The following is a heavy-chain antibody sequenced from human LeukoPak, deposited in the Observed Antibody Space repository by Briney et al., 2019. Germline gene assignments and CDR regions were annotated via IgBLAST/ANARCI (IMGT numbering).Heavy chain of an antibody. CDR2: ISTSKTYT. D-gene: IGHD2-2*01. CDR3: ARASDTSWPFDF. CDR1: GYAFTTFG. Sequence: ASVKVSCKASGYAFTTFGIMWVRQAPGQGLEWMGWISTSKTYTRYAQKVQGRAILTTDPAPSTAYLELTSLTSDDTAVYFCARASDTSWPFDFWGQGTQVTVSS. V-gene: IGHV1-18*01. J-gene: IGHJ4*02.